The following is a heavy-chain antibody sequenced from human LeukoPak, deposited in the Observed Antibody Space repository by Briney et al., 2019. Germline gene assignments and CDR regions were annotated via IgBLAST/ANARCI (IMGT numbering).Heavy chain of an antibody. Sequence: ASVKVSCKASGYTFTDYYMHWVRQAPGQGLEWMGWINPNSGGTNYAQKFYARVTMTRDTSISTAYVELSRLRSDDTAVFYCARSPDILTGENFDYWGQGTLVTVSS. CDR3: ARSPDILTGENFDY. CDR1: GYTFTDYY. V-gene: IGHV1-2*02. J-gene: IGHJ4*02. CDR2: INPNSGGT. D-gene: IGHD3-9*01.